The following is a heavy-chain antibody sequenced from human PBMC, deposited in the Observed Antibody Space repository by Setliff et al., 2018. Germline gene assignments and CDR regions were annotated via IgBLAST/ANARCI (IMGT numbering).Heavy chain of an antibody. CDR3: ARDRDCSGGSCYSHYYYGMDV. CDR2: IGAYNGNT. J-gene: IGHJ6*02. V-gene: IGHV1-18*01. CDR1: GYTFTNYG. Sequence: ASVKVSCKASGYTFTNYGVTWVRQAPGQGFEWMGWIGAYNGNTYNAHKFQGRVTMTSDTSTSTAYMELRSLRSEDTAVYYCARDRDCSGGSCYSHYYYGMDVWGQGTTVTVSS. D-gene: IGHD2-15*01.